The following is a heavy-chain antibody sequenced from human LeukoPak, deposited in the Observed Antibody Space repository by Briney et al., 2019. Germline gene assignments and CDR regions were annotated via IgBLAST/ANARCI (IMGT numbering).Heavy chain of an antibody. V-gene: IGHV3-48*04. Sequence: GGSLRLSCAASGFTFSSYSMNWVRQAPGKGLEWVSYISSSSSTIYYADSVKGRFTISRDNAKNSLYLQMNSLRAEDTAVYYCARGHPVQYYYDSSGYYYVGYFDYWGQGTLVTVSS. CDR2: ISSSSSTI. CDR1: GFTFSSYS. CDR3: ARGHPVQYYYDSSGYYYVGYFDY. J-gene: IGHJ4*02. D-gene: IGHD3-22*01.